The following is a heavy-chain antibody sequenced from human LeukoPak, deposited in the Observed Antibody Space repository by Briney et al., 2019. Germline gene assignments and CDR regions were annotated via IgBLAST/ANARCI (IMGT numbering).Heavy chain of an antibody. CDR2: ISGSGGST. V-gene: IGHV3-23*01. CDR1: GFTFSSYA. Sequence: PGGSLRLSCAASGFTFSSYAMSWFRQAPGKGLEWVSAISGSGGSTYYADSVKGRFTISRDNSKKTLYLQMNSLRAEDTAVYYCAKDSSYYDSSGFDYWGQGTLVTVSS. D-gene: IGHD3-22*01. CDR3: AKDSSYYDSSGFDY. J-gene: IGHJ4*02.